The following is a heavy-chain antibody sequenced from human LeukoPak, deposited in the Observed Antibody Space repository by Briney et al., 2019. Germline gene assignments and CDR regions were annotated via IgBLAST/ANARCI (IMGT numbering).Heavy chain of an antibody. CDR1: GFIFDNYA. CDR2: INWNSGSI. V-gene: IGHV3-9*03. J-gene: IGHJ4*02. Sequence: PGGSLRLSCAASGFIFDNYAMQWVRQAPGKGLEWGSSINWNSGSIDYADSVKGRFTIARDNAKNSLYLQMNSLRTEDMALYFCVREGSGYYFDYWGQGTLVTVSS. CDR3: VREGSGYYFDY. D-gene: IGHD3-22*01.